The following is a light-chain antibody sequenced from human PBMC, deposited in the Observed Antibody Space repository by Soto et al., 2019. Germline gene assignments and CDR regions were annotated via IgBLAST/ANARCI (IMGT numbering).Light chain of an antibody. CDR1: QSVSSSY. V-gene: IGKV3-20*01. CDR3: QQYGSSSWT. Sequence: EIVLTQSPATLSLSPGERATLSCRASQSVSSSYLAWYQQKPGQAPRLLIYGASSRATGIPDRFSGSGSGTDFTLTISRLEPEDCAVYYCQQYGSSSWTFGQGTKVDI. J-gene: IGKJ1*01. CDR2: GAS.